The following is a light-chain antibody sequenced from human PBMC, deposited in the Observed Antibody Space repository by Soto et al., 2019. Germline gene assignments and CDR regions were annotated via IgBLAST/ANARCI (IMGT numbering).Light chain of an antibody. Sequence: DIQMPQSPSSVSASVGDRVTITCRASQGISSSLAWYQQKPGKAPKLLIYAASSLQSGVPSRFRGSGSGTDFILTISSLVPEDVANYYCQHANNFPLTFAGGTKVDIK. V-gene: IGKV1D-12*01. CDR1: QGISSS. CDR2: AAS. CDR3: QHANNFPLT. J-gene: IGKJ4*01.